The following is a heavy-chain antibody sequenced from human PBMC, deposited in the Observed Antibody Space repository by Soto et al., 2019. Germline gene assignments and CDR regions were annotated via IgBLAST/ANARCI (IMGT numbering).Heavy chain of an antibody. V-gene: IGHV3-23*01. J-gene: IGHJ4*02. CDR3: AKVTSDDYVWGSYRYFDY. Sequence: GSLRLSCAASGFTFSSYAMSWVRQAPGKGLEWVSAISGSGGSTYYADSVKGRFTISRDNSKNTLYLQMNSLRAEDTAVYYCAKVTSDDYVWGSYRYFDYWGQGTLVTVSS. D-gene: IGHD3-16*02. CDR1: GFTFSSYA. CDR2: ISGSGGST.